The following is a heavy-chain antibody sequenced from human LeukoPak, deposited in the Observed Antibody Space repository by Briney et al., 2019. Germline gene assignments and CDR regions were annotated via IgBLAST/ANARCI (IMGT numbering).Heavy chain of an antibody. Sequence: PGGSLRLSCAASGFTFSNYNIHWVRQAPGKGLEWVAVISYDRRNEYYADSVKGRLTISRDISKKTLYLQMNSLRADDTAVYYCARESLGALGWFDPWGQGTLVTVSS. J-gene: IGHJ5*02. CDR2: ISYDRRNE. CDR3: ARESLGALGWFDP. D-gene: IGHD1-26*01. CDR1: GFTFSNYN. V-gene: IGHV3-30*04.